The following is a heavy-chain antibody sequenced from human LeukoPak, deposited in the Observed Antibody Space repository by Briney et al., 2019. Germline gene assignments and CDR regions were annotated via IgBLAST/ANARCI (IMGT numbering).Heavy chain of an antibody. V-gene: IGHV3-43*02. CDR3: VKEIDTLGTNAFDI. Sequence: PGGSLGLSCAAPGFMFHDYAIHWVRQAPGKGLEWVSLISGDGGSTFYADSVKGRFTISRDNSKDSLYLQMNSLRTEDTAMYYCVKEIDTLGTNAFDIWGQGTMVTVSS. J-gene: IGHJ3*02. D-gene: IGHD2-15*01. CDR2: ISGDGGST. CDR1: GFMFHDYA.